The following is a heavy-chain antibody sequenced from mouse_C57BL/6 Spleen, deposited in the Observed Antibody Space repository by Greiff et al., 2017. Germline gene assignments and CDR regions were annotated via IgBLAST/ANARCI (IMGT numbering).Heavy chain of an antibody. D-gene: IGHD1-1*01. CDR3: ARWRYGSSYAMDY. CDR1: GYTFTSYW. J-gene: IGHJ4*01. CDR2: IDPSDSYT. V-gene: IGHV1-69*01. Sequence: QVQLQQPGAELVMPGASVKLSCKASGYTFTSYWMHWVKQRPGQGLEWIGEIDPSDSYTNYNQKFKGKSTLTVDKSSSTAYMQLSSLTSEDSAVYYCARWRYGSSYAMDYWGQGTSVTVSS.